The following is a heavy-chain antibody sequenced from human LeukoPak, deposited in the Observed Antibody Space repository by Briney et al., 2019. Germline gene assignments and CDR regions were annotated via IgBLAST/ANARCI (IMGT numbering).Heavy chain of an antibody. Sequence: SQTLSLTCSVSGGSIRSESYYWSWIRQPAGKGLEWVGRIYSSGSSKFNPSLKSRVTISIDTSKNQFSLNLSSVTAADTAVYYCARDMTGSGWNDAFDIWGQGTMVTVSS. CDR3: ARDMTGSGWNDAFDI. D-gene: IGHD6-19*01. J-gene: IGHJ3*02. CDR1: GGSIRSESYY. V-gene: IGHV4-61*02. CDR2: IYSSGSS.